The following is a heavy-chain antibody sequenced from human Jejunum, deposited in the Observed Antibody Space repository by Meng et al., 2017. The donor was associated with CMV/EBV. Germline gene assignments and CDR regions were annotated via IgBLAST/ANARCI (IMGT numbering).Heavy chain of an antibody. CDR3: ARDLSGYYSFVDY. J-gene: IGHJ4*02. Sequence: QVPLVQAGAEVKKPGAAVKVSCTASGYTFTSYDINWVRQGTGQGLEWMGRINPNNGGANYAQQFQGRVTMTTDTSISTAYMELSRLRSDDTAVYYCARDLSGYYSFVDYWGQGTLVTVSS. CDR2: INPNNGGA. V-gene: IGHV1-2*06. CDR1: GYTFTSYD. D-gene: IGHD3-22*01.